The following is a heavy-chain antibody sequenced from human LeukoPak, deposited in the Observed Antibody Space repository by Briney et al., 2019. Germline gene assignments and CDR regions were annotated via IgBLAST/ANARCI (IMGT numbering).Heavy chain of an antibody. D-gene: IGHD6-13*01. CDR2: IGSDGSGK. CDR3: AKDRSDNSSWYCMDV. V-gene: IGHV3-30*02. Sequence: PGGSLRLSCAASGFTFSTYGMYWVRQAPGKGLEWVAFIGSDGSGKYHADSVKGRFTISRDNSKNTLSLQMNSLRVDDTAVYYCAKDRSDNSSWYCMDVWGQGTTVTVSS. CDR1: GFTFSTYG. J-gene: IGHJ6*02.